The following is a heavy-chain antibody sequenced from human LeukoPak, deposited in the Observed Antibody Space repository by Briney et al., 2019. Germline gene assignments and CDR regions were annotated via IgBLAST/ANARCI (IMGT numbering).Heavy chain of an antibody. CDR2: ISYIGST. J-gene: IGHJ3*02. CDR1: GDPFSSHY. CDR3: ARDLVTVTKGFDI. D-gene: IGHD4-17*01. V-gene: IGHV4-59*11. Sequence: IPSETLSLTCTVSGDPFSSHYWTWIRQPPGKGLEWFGYISYIGSTNYNPSLKSRVTIPIDTSKNQFSLKLTSVSAADTAVYHCARDLVTVTKGFDIWGQGTMVSVSS.